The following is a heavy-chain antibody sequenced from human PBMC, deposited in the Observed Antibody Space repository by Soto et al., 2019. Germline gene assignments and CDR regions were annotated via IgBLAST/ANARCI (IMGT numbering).Heavy chain of an antibody. CDR2: VSIGGST. CDR3: AKRRGAGGHFDY. CDR1: GFTFSSYA. Sequence: GGSLRLSCAASGFTFSSYAMGWVRQGPGKGLEWVAVVSIGGSTHYADSVRGRFTISRDNSKNTLSLQMNSLTAEDTAVYFCAKRRGAGGHFDYWGQGALVPVS. D-gene: IGHD2-15*01. J-gene: IGHJ4*02. V-gene: IGHV3-23*01.